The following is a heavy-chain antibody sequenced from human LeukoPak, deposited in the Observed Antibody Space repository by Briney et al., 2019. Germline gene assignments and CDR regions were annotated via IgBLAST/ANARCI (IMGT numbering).Heavy chain of an antibody. V-gene: IGHV1-18*01. CDR3: ARSSLGTITAGPFDY. J-gene: IGHJ4*02. CDR2: ISGYNGNT. D-gene: IGHD5-12*01. Sequence: ASVKVSCKVSGYTLTELSMHWVRQAPGQGLEWMGWISGYNGNTNYAQKLQGRVSMTTDTSTTTAYMELRSLTSDDTALYYCARSSLGTITAGPFDYWGQGTLVTVSS. CDR1: GYTLTELS.